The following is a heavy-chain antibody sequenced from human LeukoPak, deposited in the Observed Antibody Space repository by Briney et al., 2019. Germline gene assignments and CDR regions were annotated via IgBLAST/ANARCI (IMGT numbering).Heavy chain of an antibody. Sequence: GSSVKVSYKASGGTFSSYAISWVRQAPGQGLEWMGRIIPILGIANYAQKFQGRVTITADKSTSTAYMELSSLRSEDTAVYYCARDSIPPYSGYDDGSPAPFDYWGQGTLVTVSS. V-gene: IGHV1-69*04. CDR1: GGTFSSYA. CDR3: ARDSIPPYSGYDDGSPAPFDY. J-gene: IGHJ4*02. CDR2: IIPILGIA. D-gene: IGHD5-12*01.